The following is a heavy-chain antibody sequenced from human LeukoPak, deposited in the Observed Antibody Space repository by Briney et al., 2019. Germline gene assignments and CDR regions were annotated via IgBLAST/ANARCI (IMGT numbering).Heavy chain of an antibody. V-gene: IGHV1-69*05. CDR2: ITPSSGPA. Sequence: GASVNVSCKASGGTVSGYPVSWVRQTPGQGLEWVGGITPSSGPANYAQKFQGRVTIRTDDSTATAYLDLTGLRSEDAAVYYCTRGIAAGYFDFWGQGTLVTVSS. CDR3: TRGIAAGYFDF. D-gene: IGHD6-13*01. CDR1: GGTVSGYP. J-gene: IGHJ4*02.